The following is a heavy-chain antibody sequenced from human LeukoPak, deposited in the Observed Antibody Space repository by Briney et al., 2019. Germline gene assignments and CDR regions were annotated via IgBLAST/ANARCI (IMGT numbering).Heavy chain of an antibody. J-gene: IGHJ4*02. CDR1: GYTFTSYG. D-gene: IGHD2-15*01. CDR2: ISAYNGNT. V-gene: IGHV1-18*04. Sequence: ASEKVSCKASGYTFTSYGISWVRQAPGQGLEWMGWISAYNGNTNYAQKLQGRVTMTTDTSTSTAYMELRSLRSDDTAVYYCARDRFRYCSGGSCYHFDYWGQGTLVTVSS. CDR3: ARDRFRYCSGGSCYHFDY.